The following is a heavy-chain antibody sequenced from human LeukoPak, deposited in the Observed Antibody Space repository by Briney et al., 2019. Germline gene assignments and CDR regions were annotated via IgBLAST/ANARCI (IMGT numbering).Heavy chain of an antibody. J-gene: IGHJ4*02. CDR1: GFTVSSNY. Sequence: PGGSLRLSCAASGFTVSSNYMSWVRQAPGKGLEWVSVIYSGGSTYYADSVKGRFTISRDNSKNTLYLQMNSLRAEDTAVYYCARSGLRGRYYFDYWGQGTLVTVSS. CDR2: IYSGGST. D-gene: IGHD5-12*01. CDR3: ARSGLRGRYYFDY. V-gene: IGHV3-53*01.